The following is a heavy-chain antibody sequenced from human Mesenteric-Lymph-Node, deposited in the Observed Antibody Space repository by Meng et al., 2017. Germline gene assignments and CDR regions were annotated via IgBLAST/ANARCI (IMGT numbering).Heavy chain of an antibody. CDR1: GFTFSSYT. D-gene: IGHD5-18*01. J-gene: IGHJ4*02. CDR3: ARDTPGLLFDY. CDR2: ISSSSNYI. Sequence: EVQLVESGGGLVKPGGCLRLSCAASGFTFSSYTMNWVRRAPGKGLEWVSSISSSSNYIYSADSVKGRFTISRDNAKNSLYLQMNSLRAEDTAVYYCARDTPGLLFDYWGQGTLVTVSS. V-gene: IGHV3-21*01.